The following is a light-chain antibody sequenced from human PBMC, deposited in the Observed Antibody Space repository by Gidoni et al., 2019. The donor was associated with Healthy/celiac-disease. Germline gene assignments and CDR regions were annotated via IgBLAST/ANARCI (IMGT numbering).Light chain of an antibody. CDR1: QSVSSSY. V-gene: IGKV3-20*01. Sequence: EIGLKQAPGTLSLSPWERATLSCRASQSVSSSYLAWYQQKPGQAPRLLIYGASSRATGIQDRFSGSGSGTDFTLTISRLEHEEFAVYYCQQDGSSFTFGPXTKVDIK. CDR3: QQDGSSFT. J-gene: IGKJ3*01. CDR2: GAS.